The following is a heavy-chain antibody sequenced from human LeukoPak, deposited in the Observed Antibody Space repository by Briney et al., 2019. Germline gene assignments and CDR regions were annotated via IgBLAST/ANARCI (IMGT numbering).Heavy chain of an antibody. CDR1: GGTFSSYA. V-gene: IGHV1-46*01. CDR2: INPSGGST. J-gene: IGHJ4*02. Sequence: GSSVKVSCKASGGTFSSYAISWVRQAPGQGLEWMGIINPSGGSTSYAQKFQGRVTMTRDTSTTTVYMELSSLRSENTAVYYCARDKVAGNPDYWGQGTLVTVSS. D-gene: IGHD6-19*01. CDR3: ARDKVAGNPDY.